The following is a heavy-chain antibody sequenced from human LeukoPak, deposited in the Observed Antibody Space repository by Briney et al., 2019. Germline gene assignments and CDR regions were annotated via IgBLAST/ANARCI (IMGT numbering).Heavy chain of an antibody. CDR3: ARVALGWFDP. CDR2: IKQDGSEK. Sequence: GGSLRLSCAASGFTLSSYWMSWVRQAPGKGLEWVANIKQDGSEKYYVDSVKGRFTISRDTAKNSLYLQMNSLRAEDTAVYYCARVALGWFDPWGQGTLVTVSS. J-gene: IGHJ5*02. V-gene: IGHV3-7*01. CDR1: GFTLSSYW.